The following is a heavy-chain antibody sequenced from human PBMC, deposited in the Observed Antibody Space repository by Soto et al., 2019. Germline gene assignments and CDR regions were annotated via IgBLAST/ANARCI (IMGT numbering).Heavy chain of an antibody. CDR1: GFTFSSYG. J-gene: IGHJ6*02. V-gene: IGHV3-33*01. CDR2: IWYDGSNK. Sequence: GGSLRLSCAASGFTFSSYGMHWVRQAPGKGLEWVAVIWYDGSNKYYADSVKGRFTISRDNSKNTLYLQMNSLRAEDTAVYYCARDRWGCSGGSCYGMDVWGQGTTVTVSS. D-gene: IGHD2-15*01. CDR3: ARDRWGCSGGSCYGMDV.